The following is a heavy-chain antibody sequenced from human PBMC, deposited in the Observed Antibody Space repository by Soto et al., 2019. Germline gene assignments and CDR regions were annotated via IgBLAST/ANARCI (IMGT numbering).Heavy chain of an antibody. CDR3: ARVGAYSDYWSGYYTSLDY. Sequence: QVQLVQSGAEVKKPGASVKVSCKASGYPFTNFYMHWLRQAPGQGLEWMGVIEPSDGSTIYAQKFQGRVTMPRDTSTSAVYMELSSLRSEDTAVYYCARVGAYSDYWSGYYTSLDYWGQGTLVTVSS. CDR1: GYPFTNFY. J-gene: IGHJ4*02. V-gene: IGHV1-46*01. CDR2: IEPSDGST. D-gene: IGHD3-3*01.